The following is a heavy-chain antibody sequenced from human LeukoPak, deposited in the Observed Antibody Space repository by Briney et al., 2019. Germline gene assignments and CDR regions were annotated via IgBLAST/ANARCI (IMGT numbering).Heavy chain of an antibody. CDR3: ARDPTEYNWNRPNWFDP. Sequence: GASVKVSCKASGYTFTSYGISWVRQAPGQGLEWMGWISAYNGNTNYAQKLQSRVTMTTDTSTSTAYMELRSLRSDDTAVYYCARDPTEYNWNRPNWFDPWGQGTLVTVSS. CDR1: GYTFTSYG. V-gene: IGHV1-18*01. D-gene: IGHD1-20*01. J-gene: IGHJ5*02. CDR2: ISAYNGNT.